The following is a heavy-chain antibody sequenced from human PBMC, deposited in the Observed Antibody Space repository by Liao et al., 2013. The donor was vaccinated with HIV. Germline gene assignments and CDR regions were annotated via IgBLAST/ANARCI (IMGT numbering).Heavy chain of an antibody. V-gene: IGHV4-39*07. D-gene: IGHD7-27*01. Sequence: QLQLQESGPGLVKPSETLSLTCTVSGGSISSSSYYWGWIRQPPGKGLEWIGSIYYSGSTNYNPSLKSRVTISVDTSKNQFSLKLSSVTAADTAVYYCARSNWDPKYFDCWGQGTLVTVSS. J-gene: IGHJ4*02. CDR2: IYYSGST. CDR3: ARSNWDPKYFDC. CDR1: GGSISSSSYY.